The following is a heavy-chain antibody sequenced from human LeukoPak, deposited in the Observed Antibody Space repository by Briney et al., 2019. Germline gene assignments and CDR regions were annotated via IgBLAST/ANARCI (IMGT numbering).Heavy chain of an antibody. D-gene: IGHD3-10*01. CDR1: GFTFSRHA. Sequence: TLRLSCAASGFTFSRHAMSWVRQAPGKGLEWIGSIYYSGSTYYNPSLKSRVTISVDTSKNQCSLKLSSVTAADTAVYCCARQGGSYWFDPWGQGTLVTVSS. CDR2: IYYSGST. CDR3: ARQGGSYWFDP. J-gene: IGHJ5*02. V-gene: IGHV4-30-2*03.